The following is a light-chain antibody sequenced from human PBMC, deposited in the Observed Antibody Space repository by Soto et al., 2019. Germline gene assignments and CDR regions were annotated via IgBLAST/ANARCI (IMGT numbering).Light chain of an antibody. CDR1: QSVSSSY. CDR2: GAS. V-gene: IGKV3-20*01. Sequence: EIVLTQSPGTLSLSAGERATLSCSASQSVSSSYLAWYQQKPGQAPRLLIYGASSRATGIPDGFGGSGSGTYLSLTISRMEPEDFAVYYCQQYGSSPWTFGQGTKVEIK. J-gene: IGKJ1*01. CDR3: QQYGSSPWT.